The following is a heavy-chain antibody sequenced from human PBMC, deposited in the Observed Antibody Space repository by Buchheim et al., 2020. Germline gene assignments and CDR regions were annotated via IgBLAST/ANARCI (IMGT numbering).Heavy chain of an antibody. CDR3: ARDLGMGATLALGY. V-gene: IGHV3-30-3*01. CDR1: GFTFSSYA. Sequence: QVQLVESGGGVVQPGRSLRLSCAASGFTFSSYAMHWVRQAPGKGLEWVAVISYDGSNKYYADSVKGRFTISRDNSKNTLYLQMNSLRAEDTAVYYCARDLGMGATLALGYWGQGTL. CDR2: ISYDGSNK. D-gene: IGHD1-26*01. J-gene: IGHJ4*02.